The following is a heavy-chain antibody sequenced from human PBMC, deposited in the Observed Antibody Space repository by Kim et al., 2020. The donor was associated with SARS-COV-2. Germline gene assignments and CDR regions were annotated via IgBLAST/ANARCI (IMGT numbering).Heavy chain of an antibody. CDR2: ISYDGSNK. D-gene: IGHD3-3*01. CDR3: ARDSKMRGYDFWSGYPFDY. Sequence: GGSLRLSCAASGFTFSSYAMHWVRQAPGKGLEWVAVISYDGSNKYYADSVKGRFTISRDNSKNTLYLQMNSLRAEDTAVYYCARDSKMRGYDFWSGYPFDYWGQGTLVTVSS. V-gene: IGHV3-30-3*01. J-gene: IGHJ4*02. CDR1: GFTFSSYA.